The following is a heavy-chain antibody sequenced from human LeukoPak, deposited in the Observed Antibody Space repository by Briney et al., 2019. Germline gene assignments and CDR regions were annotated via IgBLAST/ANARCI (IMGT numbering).Heavy chain of an antibody. CDR1: GFTFSSYD. J-gene: IGHJ5*02. CDR2: IGTAGDP. Sequence: SGGSLRLSCAASGFTFSSYDMHWVRQATGKGLEWVSAIGTAGDPYYPGSVKGRFTISRDNSKNTLYLQMNSLRAEDTAVYYCAKEYLSGFDPWGQGTLVTVSS. D-gene: IGHD1-14*01. CDR3: AKEYLSGFDP. V-gene: IGHV3-13*05.